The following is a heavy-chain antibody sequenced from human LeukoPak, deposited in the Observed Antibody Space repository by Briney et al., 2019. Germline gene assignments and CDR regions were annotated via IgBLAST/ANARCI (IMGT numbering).Heavy chain of an antibody. CDR3: ARGQLTVTTSPSFDY. CDR1: GGSFSGYY. J-gene: IGHJ4*02. D-gene: IGHD4-17*01. CDR2: INHSGST. Sequence: PSETLSLTCAVYGGSFSGYYWGWIRQPPGKGLEWIGEINHSGSTNYNPSLKSRVTISVDTSKNQFSLKLSSVTAADTAVYYCARGQLTVTTSPSFDYWGQGTLVTVSS. V-gene: IGHV4-34*01.